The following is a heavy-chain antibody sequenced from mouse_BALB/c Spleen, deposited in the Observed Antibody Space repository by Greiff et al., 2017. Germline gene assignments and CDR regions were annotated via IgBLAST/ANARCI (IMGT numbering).Heavy chain of an antibody. CDR1: GYTFTSYV. D-gene: IGHD2-14*01. CDR3: ARQHRYDKRAFAY. Sequence: VQLQQSGPELVKPGASVKMSCKASGYTFTSYVMHWVKQKPGQGLEWIGYINPYNDGTKYNEKFKGKATLTSDKSSSTAYMELSSLTSEDSAVYYCARQHRYDKRAFAYWGQGTLVTVSA. CDR2: INPYNDGT. V-gene: IGHV1-14*01. J-gene: IGHJ3*01.